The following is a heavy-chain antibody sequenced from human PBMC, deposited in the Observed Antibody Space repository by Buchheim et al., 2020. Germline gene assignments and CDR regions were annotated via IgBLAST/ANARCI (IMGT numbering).Heavy chain of an antibody. Sequence: QVQLQESGPGLVKPSETLSLTCTVSGGSVSSGSYYWSWIRQPPGKGLEWIGYIYYSGSTNYNPSLKSRVTISVDTSKNQFSLKLSSVTAAVTAVYYCARVSKDIVVVPAARWFDPWGQGT. CDR3: ARVSKDIVVVPAARWFDP. J-gene: IGHJ5*02. D-gene: IGHD2-2*01. CDR2: IYYSGST. CDR1: GGSVSSGSYY. V-gene: IGHV4-61*01.